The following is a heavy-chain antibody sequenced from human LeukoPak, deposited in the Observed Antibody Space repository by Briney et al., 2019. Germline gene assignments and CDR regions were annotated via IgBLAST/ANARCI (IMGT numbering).Heavy chain of an antibody. J-gene: IGHJ5*02. V-gene: IGHV4-34*01. D-gene: IGHD2-15*01. CDR2: INHSGST. Sequence: PSETLSLTCAVYGGSFSGYYWSWIRQPPGKGLEWIGEINHSGSTNYNPSLKSRVTISVDTSKNQFSLKLSSVTAAGTAVYYCARGGYCSGGSCYRGLGWFDPWGQGTLVTVSS. CDR1: GGSFSGYY. CDR3: ARGGYCSGGSCYRGLGWFDP.